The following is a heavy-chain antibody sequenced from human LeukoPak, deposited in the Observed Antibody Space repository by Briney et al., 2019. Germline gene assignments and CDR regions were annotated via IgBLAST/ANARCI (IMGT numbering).Heavy chain of an antibody. CDR2: IYHTGVT. Sequence: SETLSLTCAVSGGSINSSYWWNWVRQPPGKGLEWIGEIYHTGVTNYNSSLKNRVIISVDKSKNQFSLKLRSVTAADTAVYYCARGTTGTTNYYYGMDVWGQGTTVTVSS. CDR3: ARGTTGTTNYYYGMDV. D-gene: IGHD1-1*01. CDR1: GGSINSSYW. J-gene: IGHJ6*02. V-gene: IGHV4-4*02.